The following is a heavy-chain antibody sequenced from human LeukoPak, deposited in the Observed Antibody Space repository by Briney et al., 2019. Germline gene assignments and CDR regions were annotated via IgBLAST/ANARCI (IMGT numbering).Heavy chain of an antibody. J-gene: IGHJ5*02. CDR2: INHSGST. CDR1: GGSFSGYY. CDR3: ARGYSGWYRRNWFDP. Sequence: SETLPLTCAVYGGSFSGYYWSWIRQPPGKGLEWIGEINHSGSTNYNPSLKSRVTISVDTSKNQFSLKLSSVTAADTAVYYCARGYSGWYRRNWFDPWGQGTLVTVSS. V-gene: IGHV4-34*01. D-gene: IGHD6-19*01.